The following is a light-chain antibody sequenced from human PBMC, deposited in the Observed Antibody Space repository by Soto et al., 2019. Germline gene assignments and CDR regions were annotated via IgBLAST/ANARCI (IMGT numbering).Light chain of an antibody. CDR1: SSNIGSNT. J-gene: IGLJ3*02. CDR2: RNN. V-gene: IGLV1-44*01. CDR3: AAWDDSLNGWV. Sequence: QSVLTQPPSASGTPGQTVTISCSGSSSNIGSNTVNWYQQLPGAAPKLLIYRNNHRPSGVPDRFSGSKSDSSASLAISGLQSEDEADFYCAAWDDSLNGWVFGGGTKVTVL.